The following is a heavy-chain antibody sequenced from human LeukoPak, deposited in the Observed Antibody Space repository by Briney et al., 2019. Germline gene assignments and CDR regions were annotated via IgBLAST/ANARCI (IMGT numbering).Heavy chain of an antibody. J-gene: IGHJ4*02. Sequence: ASVKVSCEVSGYTLTELSMHWVRQAPGKGLEWMGGFDPEDGETIYAQKFQGRVTMTEDTSTDTAYMELSSLRSEDTAVYYCATYNYYDSSGYYYFDYWGQGTLVTVSS. V-gene: IGHV1-24*01. CDR1: GYTLTELS. CDR2: FDPEDGET. CDR3: ATYNYYDSSGYYYFDY. D-gene: IGHD3-22*01.